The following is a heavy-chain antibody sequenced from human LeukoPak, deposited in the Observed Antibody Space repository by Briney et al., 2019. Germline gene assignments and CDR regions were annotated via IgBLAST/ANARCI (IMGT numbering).Heavy chain of an antibody. CDR3: ASPYSSSSSPDY. Sequence: SETLSLTCTVSGGSISSSSYYWGWIRQPPGKGLEWIGSIYYSGSTYYNPSLKSRVTISVDTSKNQFSLKLSSVTAADTAVYHCASPYSSSSSPDYWGQGTLVTVSS. CDR2: IYYSGST. D-gene: IGHD6-6*01. CDR1: GGSISSSSYY. V-gene: IGHV4-39*01. J-gene: IGHJ4*02.